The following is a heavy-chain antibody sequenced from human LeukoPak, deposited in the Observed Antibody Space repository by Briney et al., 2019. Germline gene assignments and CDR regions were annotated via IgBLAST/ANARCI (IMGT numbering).Heavy chain of an antibody. CDR1: GGSISSYY. CDR2: IYYSGST. CDR3: VKLPGRAADY. J-gene: IGHJ4*02. Sequence: ASETLSLTCSVSGGSISSYYWSWIRQPPGKGLEWIGYIYYSGSTNYNPSLKSRVTISVDTSKNQFSLKLSSVPAADTAVYYCVKLPGRAADYWGQGTLVTVSS. V-gene: IGHV4-59*01.